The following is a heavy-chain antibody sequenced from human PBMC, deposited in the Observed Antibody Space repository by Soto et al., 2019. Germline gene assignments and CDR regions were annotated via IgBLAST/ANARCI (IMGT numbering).Heavy chain of an antibody. CDR1: GDVFTHYY. J-gene: IGHJ5*02. V-gene: IGHV1-46*03. D-gene: IGHD1-26*01. CDR3: ARGPVDTSEVGSGNADH. Sequence: QVQLVQSGAELVKPGASVTVSCKISGDVFTHYYLHWVRQAHGQGLEWMGIINPDGGSTAYARKFQGRFTMTTDTSTNTVHLELRSLRSDDTAVYYCARGPVDTSEVGSGNADHWGQGPLVNVSS. CDR2: INPDGGST.